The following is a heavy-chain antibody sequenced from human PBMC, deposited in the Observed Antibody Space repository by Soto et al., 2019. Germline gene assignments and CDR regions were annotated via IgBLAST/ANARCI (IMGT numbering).Heavy chain of an antibody. CDR3: ARHSAAAVYFDY. V-gene: IGHV4-30-2*03. J-gene: IGHJ4*02. CDR1: GGSISSGGYS. D-gene: IGHD6-13*01. CDR2: IYYSGST. Sequence: PSETLSLTCAVSGGSISSGGYSWSWIRQPPGKGLEWIGYIYYSGSTYYNPSLKSRVTISVDTSKNQFSLKLSSVTAADTAVYYCARHSAAAVYFDYWGQGTLVTVSS.